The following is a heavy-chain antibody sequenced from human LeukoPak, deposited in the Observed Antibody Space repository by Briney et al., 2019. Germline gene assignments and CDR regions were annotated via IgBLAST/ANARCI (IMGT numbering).Heavy chain of an antibody. CDR2: ISGSGGST. V-gene: IGHV3-23*01. J-gene: IGHJ6*03. D-gene: IGHD4-11*01. CDR3: AKWSATVMNGYYYYMDV. CDR1: GFTFSSYA. Sequence: TGGSLRLSCAASGFTFSSYAMSWVRQAPGKGPEWVSAISGSGGSTYYADSVKGRFTISRDNSKNTLYLQMNSLRAEDTAVYYCAKWSATVMNGYYYYMDVWGKGTTVTVSS.